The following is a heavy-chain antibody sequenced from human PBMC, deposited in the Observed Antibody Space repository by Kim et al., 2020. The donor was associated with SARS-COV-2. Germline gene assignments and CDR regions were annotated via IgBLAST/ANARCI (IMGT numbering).Heavy chain of an antibody. D-gene: IGHD6-19*01. V-gene: IGHV3-74*03. CDR3: AGSRGSNWFDP. Sequence: GGSLRLSCAASGFTFSTYWMHWVRQAPGKGLVWVSRINADGSSTTYADSVKGRFTISRDNAKNTLYLQMNSLRAEDTAVYYCAGSRGSNWFDPWGQGTLVPVSS. CDR1: GFTFSTYW. J-gene: IGHJ5*02. CDR2: INADGSST.